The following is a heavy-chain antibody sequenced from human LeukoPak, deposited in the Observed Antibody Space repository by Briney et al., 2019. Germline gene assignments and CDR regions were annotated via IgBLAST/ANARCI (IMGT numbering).Heavy chain of an antibody. D-gene: IGHD5-18*01. CDR3: ARHSHVDTAMVTIY. J-gene: IGHJ4*02. Sequence: PGESLKISCKGSGYSFTSYWIGWVRQMPGKGLEWMGIIYPGDSDTRYSPSFQGQFTISADKSISTAYLQWSSLEASDTAMYYCARHSHVDTAMVTIYWGQGTLVTVSS. V-gene: IGHV5-51*01. CDR1: GYSFTSYW. CDR2: IYPGDSDT.